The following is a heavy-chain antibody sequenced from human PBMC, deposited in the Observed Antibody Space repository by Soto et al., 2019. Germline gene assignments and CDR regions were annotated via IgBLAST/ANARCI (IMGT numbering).Heavy chain of an antibody. V-gene: IGHV3-7*04. Sequence: GGSLRLSCAASGFTFSTYGMSWVRQAPGKGLQWVANIKQDGSEKYYVDAVKGRFTISRDNAKNSLYLQMNTLRAEDTGVYLCAWGAKSYHGSGHVGGQGTLVTVSS. D-gene: IGHD3-10*01. CDR2: IKQDGSEK. J-gene: IGHJ4*02. CDR3: AWGAKSYHGSGHV. CDR1: GFTFSTYG.